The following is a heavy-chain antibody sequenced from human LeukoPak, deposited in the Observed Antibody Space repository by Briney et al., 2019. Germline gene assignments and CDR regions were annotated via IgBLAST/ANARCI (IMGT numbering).Heavy chain of an antibody. V-gene: IGHV4-39*01. Sequence: SETLSLTCTVSGGSISSSSYYWSWIRQPPGKGLEWIGEINHSGSTNYNPSLKSRVTISVDTSKNQFSLKLSSVTAADTAVYYCARQLYDYGTDYWGQGTLVTVSS. CDR3: ARQLYDYGTDY. D-gene: IGHD4-17*01. CDR2: INHSGST. J-gene: IGHJ4*02. CDR1: GGSISSSSYY.